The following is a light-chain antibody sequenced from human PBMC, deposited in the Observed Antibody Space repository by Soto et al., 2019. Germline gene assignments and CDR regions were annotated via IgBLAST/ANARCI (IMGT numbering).Light chain of an antibody. CDR3: QQYGSSPFT. CDR1: QTVSSSS. CDR2: GAS. J-gene: IGKJ3*01. V-gene: IGKV3-20*01. Sequence: DIVLTQSPDTLSLSPGERATLSCRASQTVSSSSLAWYQQKPGQAPRLLTYGASSRATGIPDRFSGSGSGTDFTLTISRLEPEDFAVYYCQQYGSSPFTFGPGTKVDIK.